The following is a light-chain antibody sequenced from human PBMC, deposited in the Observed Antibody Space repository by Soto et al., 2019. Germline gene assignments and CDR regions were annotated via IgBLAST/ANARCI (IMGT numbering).Light chain of an antibody. CDR1: QSVSSN. CDR2: GAS. V-gene: IGKV3-15*01. J-gene: IGKJ1*01. Sequence: EIVMTQSPATLSVSPGERATLSCRASQSVSSNLAWYQQKPGQAPRLLIYGASTRATGIPARFSGSGSGTEFTLTISSLQFEDFAVYYCKQYNNWPQTFGKGTKVEIK. CDR3: KQYNNWPQT.